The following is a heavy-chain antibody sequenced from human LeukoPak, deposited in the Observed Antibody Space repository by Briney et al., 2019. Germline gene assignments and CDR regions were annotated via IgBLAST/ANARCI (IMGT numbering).Heavy chain of an antibody. CDR1: GYRFPTSW. CDR2: IYPDDPDT. J-gene: IGHJ6*02. D-gene: IGHD3-10*01. V-gene: IGHV5-51*01. CDR3: ARGAYGSGSSYNFYGMDV. Sequence: GESLKISCQGSGYRFPTSWIAWVRQMPGKGFEWMGVIYPDDPDTIYNPSFEGQVTFSVDKSISTAYLQWSSLKASDTAIYYCARGAYGSGSSYNFYGMDVWGQGTPVAVSS.